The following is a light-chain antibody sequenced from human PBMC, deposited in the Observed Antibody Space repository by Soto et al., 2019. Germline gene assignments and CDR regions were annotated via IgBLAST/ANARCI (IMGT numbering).Light chain of an antibody. CDR2: GAS. V-gene: IGKV3-15*01. Sequence: IVMTQSPATLSLSPGERATLSCRASQSVSSNLAWYQQKPGQAPRLLIYGASTRATGIPARFSGSGSGTEFTLTLSSLQSEDFAVYYCQQYNNWPPSITFGQGTRLEIK. CDR1: QSVSSN. J-gene: IGKJ5*01. CDR3: QQYNNWPPSIT.